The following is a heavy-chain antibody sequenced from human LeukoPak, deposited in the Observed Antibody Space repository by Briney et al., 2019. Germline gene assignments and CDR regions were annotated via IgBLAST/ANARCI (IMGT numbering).Heavy chain of an antibody. D-gene: IGHD1-1*01. Sequence: GGSLRLSCTASGFTLSNYYIHWVRQAPGKGPVWVARITSDGSGTNYADSVKGRFTISGDNAKNTVYLQMNRLRAEDTAVYYCATNPRTDFDIWGQGTMVTVSS. CDR3: ATNPRTDFDI. CDR2: ITSDGSGT. CDR1: GFTLSNYY. V-gene: IGHV3-74*01. J-gene: IGHJ3*02.